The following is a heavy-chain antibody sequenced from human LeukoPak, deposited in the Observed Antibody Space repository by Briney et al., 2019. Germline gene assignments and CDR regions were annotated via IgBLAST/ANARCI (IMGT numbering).Heavy chain of an antibody. J-gene: IGHJ4*02. CDR3: ATVWFGELYYFDY. V-gene: IGHV3-23*01. CDR2: ISSSGSGAYYT. Sequence: PGGSLRLSCAASGFTFSTYAMSWVRQAPGKGLEWVSAISSSGSGAYYTYYTDSVKGRFTISRDDSKNTLYLQMNSLRAEDTAVYYCATVWFGELYYFDYWGQGTLVTVSS. D-gene: IGHD3-10*01. CDR1: GFTFSTYA.